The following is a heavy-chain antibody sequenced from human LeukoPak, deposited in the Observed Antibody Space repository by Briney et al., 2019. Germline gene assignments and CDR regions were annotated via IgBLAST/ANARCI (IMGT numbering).Heavy chain of an antibody. CDR2: ISYDGSNK. CDR3: ARGDYDLPFFDY. CDR1: GFTFSSYA. V-gene: IGHV3-30-3*01. J-gene: IGHJ4*02. Sequence: PGGSLRLSCAASGFTFSSYAMHWVRQAPGKGLEWVAVISYDGSNKYYADSVKGRFTISRDNSKNTLYLQMNSLRAEDRAVYYCARGDYDLPFFDYWGQGTLVTVSS. D-gene: IGHD3-22*01.